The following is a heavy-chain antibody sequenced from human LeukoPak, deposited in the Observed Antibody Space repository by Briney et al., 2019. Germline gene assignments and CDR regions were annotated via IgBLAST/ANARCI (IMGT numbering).Heavy chain of an antibody. V-gene: IGHV3-48*03. CDR2: ISSGSAI. J-gene: IGHJ4*02. CDR1: GFTFSRFG. Sequence: PGGSLRLSCAGSGFTFSRFGMNWVRRAPGKGLEWLSCISSGSAIYYADSVKGRFTISRDNAKNSLYLQLNSLRAEDTAVYYCARLKKQYYYDSSGYYYFDYWGQGTLVTVSS. CDR3: ARLKKQYYYDSSGYYYFDY. D-gene: IGHD3-22*01.